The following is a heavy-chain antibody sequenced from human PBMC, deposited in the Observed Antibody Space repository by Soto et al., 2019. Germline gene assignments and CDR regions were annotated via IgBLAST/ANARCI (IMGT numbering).Heavy chain of an antibody. CDR3: AKDWYNWNDGPYDAFDI. D-gene: IGHD1-20*01. CDR1: GFTFSSYG. Sequence: GGSLRLSCAASGFTFSSYGMHWVRKAPGKVLEWVAVISYDGSNKYYADSVKGRFTISRDNSKNTLYLQMNSLRAEDTAVYYCAKDWYNWNDGPYDAFDIWGQGTMVTVSS. J-gene: IGHJ3*02. CDR2: ISYDGSNK. V-gene: IGHV3-30*18.